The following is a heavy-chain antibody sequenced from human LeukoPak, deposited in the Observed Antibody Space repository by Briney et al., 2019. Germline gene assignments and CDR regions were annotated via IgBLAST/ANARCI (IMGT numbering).Heavy chain of an antibody. Sequence: PGGSLRLSCAASGFTFSSYEMNWVRQAPGKGLEWLSYIGSSGSTIYYADSVKGRFTISRDNAKNSLYLQMNSLRAEDTAVYYCARSPERGTVDYWGQGTLVTVSS. D-gene: IGHD1-1*01. V-gene: IGHV3-48*03. J-gene: IGHJ4*02. CDR3: ARSPERGTVDY. CDR1: GFTFSSYE. CDR2: IGSSGSTI.